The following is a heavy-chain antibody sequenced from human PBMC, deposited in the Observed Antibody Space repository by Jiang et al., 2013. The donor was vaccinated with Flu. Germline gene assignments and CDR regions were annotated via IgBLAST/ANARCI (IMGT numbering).Heavy chain of an antibody. Sequence: GAEVKKPGASVKVSCKASGYTFTSYYMHWVRQAPGQGLEWMGIINPSGGSTSYAQKFQGRVTMTRDTSTSTVYMELSSLRSEDTAVYYCARGGLLWFGEPSEFDYWGQGTLVTVSS. CDR1: GYTFTSYY. V-gene: IGHV1-46*01. J-gene: IGHJ4*02. D-gene: IGHD3-10*01. CDR3: ARGGLLWFGEPSEFDY. CDR2: INPSGGST.